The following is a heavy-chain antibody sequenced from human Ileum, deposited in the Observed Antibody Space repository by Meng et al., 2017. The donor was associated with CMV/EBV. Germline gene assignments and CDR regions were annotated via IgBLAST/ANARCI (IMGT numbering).Heavy chain of an antibody. Sequence: ASSASYFGAWIRKPLGKGLEWIAYVYYTGSTSYSPSLKSRVTVSIDTSTNQFSLKLNSVTAADTAVYYCARVAYCRGNSCYFSGFDYWGQGALVTVSS. D-gene: IGHD2-21*01. V-gene: IGHV4-61*01. CDR2: VYYTGST. CDR1: ASSASYF. J-gene: IGHJ4*02. CDR3: ARVAYCRGNSCYFSGFDY.